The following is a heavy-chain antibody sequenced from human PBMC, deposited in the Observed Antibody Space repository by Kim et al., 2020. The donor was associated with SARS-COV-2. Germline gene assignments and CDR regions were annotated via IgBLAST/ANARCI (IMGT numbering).Heavy chain of an antibody. CDR1: GYSFTSYW. D-gene: IGHD3-3*01. V-gene: IGHV5-51*01. J-gene: IGHJ6*03. CDR2: IYPGDSDT. Sequence: GESLKMSCKGSGYSFTSYWIGWVRQMPGKGLEWMGIIYPGDSDTRYSPSFQGQVTISADKSISTAYLQWSSLKASDTAMYYCARLSSYYDFWSGPGYYYYMDVWGKGTTVTVSS. CDR3: ARLSSYYDFWSGPGYYYYMDV.